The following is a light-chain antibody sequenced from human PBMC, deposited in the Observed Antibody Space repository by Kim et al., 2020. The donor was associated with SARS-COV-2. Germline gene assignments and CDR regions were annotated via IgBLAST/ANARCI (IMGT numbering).Light chain of an antibody. J-gene: IGKJ4*01. CDR3: QQDYSTPLT. Sequence: DIVMTQSPDSLAVSLGERATINCKSSQSVLYSSNNRNYLAWYQQKPGQLPKLLIYWASTRESGVPDRFSGSGSGTDFTLTISSLQAEDVAVYNCQQDYSTPLTFGGGTKVDIK. V-gene: IGKV4-1*01. CDR1: QSVLYSSNNRNY. CDR2: WAS.